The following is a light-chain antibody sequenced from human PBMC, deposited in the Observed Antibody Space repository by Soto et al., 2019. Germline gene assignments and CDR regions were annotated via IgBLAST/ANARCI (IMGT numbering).Light chain of an antibody. CDR2: EVS. CDR3: CSYAVSSTYV. V-gene: IGLV2-23*02. CDR1: SSDVGSYNL. Sequence: QCALTQPASVSGSPGQSITISCTGTSSDVGSYNLVSWYQQHPGKAPKLMIYEVSKRPSGVSNRFSGSKSGNTASLTISGLQAEDEADYYCCSYAVSSTYVFGTGTKVTVL. J-gene: IGLJ1*01.